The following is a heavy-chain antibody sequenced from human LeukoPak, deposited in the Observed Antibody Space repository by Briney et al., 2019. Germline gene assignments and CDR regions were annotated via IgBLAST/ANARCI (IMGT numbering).Heavy chain of an antibody. J-gene: IGHJ3*02. CDR2: LSTDNGDT. CDR1: AYTFTRYG. CDR3: ATMPRRHAFDI. Sequence: ASVKVSCKASAYTFTRYGISWVRQAPGQGLEWMGWLSTDNGDTNYAQKFQGRVTMTTDTSTTTAYMELSSLRSEDTAVYYCATMPRRHAFDIWGQGTMVTVSS. D-gene: IGHD1/OR15-1a*01. V-gene: IGHV1-18*01.